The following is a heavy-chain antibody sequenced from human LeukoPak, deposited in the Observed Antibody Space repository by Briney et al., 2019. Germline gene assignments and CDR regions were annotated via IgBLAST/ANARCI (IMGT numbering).Heavy chain of an antibody. CDR3: ATIVATIIPPYYYYYMDV. CDR1: GYSLTKLC. J-gene: IGHJ6*03. Sequence: ASVKVSCKVSGYSLTKLCMHWVRQAPGKGLEWMGNFDPEDGETIYAQKFQGRVTMTEDTSTDTAYMELNSLTSEDTAVYYCATIVATIIPPYYYYYMDVWGKGTTVTVSS. CDR2: FDPEDGET. V-gene: IGHV1-24*01. D-gene: IGHD5-12*01.